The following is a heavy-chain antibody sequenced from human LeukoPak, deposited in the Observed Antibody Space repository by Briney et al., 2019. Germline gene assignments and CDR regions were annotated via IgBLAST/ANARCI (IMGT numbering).Heavy chain of an antibody. J-gene: IGHJ4*02. CDR3: ARRVSGSYYNYFDY. CDR1: GGSISSGSYY. V-gene: IGHV4-61*02. D-gene: IGHD1-26*01. Sequence: SETLSLTCTVSGGSISSGSYYWSWIRQPAGKGLEWIGRIYTSGSTNYNPSLKSRVTISVDTPKKQFSLKLSSVTAADTAVYYCARRVSGSYYNYFDYWGQGTLVTVSS. CDR2: IYTSGST.